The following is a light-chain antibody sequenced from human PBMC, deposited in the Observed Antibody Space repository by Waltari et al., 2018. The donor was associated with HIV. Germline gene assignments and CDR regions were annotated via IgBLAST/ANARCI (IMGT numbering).Light chain of an antibody. V-gene: IGLV1-44*01. Sequence: QSVLTQPPSASGTPGQRVTISCSGSPSNIGNHSVNWYQQFPGSAPKLPLYINSQRPLRVPDRCSGSQSGSSASLAISGPQADDEAHYYCASWDDTLGVVFGGGTTLTVL. CDR3: ASWDDTLGVV. CDR2: INS. CDR1: PSNIGNHS. J-gene: IGLJ2*01.